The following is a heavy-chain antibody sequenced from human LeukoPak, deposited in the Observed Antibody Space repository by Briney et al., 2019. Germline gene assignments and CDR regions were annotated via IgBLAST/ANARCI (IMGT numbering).Heavy chain of an antibody. D-gene: IGHD2-21*02. CDR1: GYSFTNYW. V-gene: IGHV5-51*01. J-gene: IGHJ5*02. CDR3: ARAVVTAIPSWFGP. Sequence: GESLKISCKGSGYSFTNYWIGWVRQMPGKGLEWMGIIYPGDSDTRYSPSFRGQVIISADKSISTAYLQWSSLKASDTAMYYCARAVVTAIPSWFGPWGQGTLVTVSS. CDR2: IYPGDSDT.